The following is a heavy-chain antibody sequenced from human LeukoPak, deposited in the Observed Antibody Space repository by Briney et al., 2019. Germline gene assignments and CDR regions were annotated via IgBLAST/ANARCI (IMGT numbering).Heavy chain of an antibody. CDR1: GFTFSSYW. CDR3: ARGRRGWYSSSGWFDP. J-gene: IGHJ5*02. D-gene: IGHD6-6*01. Sequence: PGGSLRLSCAASGFTFSSYWMSWVRQAPGKGLEWVANIKQDGSEKYYVDSVKGRFTISRDNAKNSLYLQMNSLRAEDTAVYYCARGRRGWYSSSGWFDPWGQGTLVTVSS. V-gene: IGHV3-7*01. CDR2: IKQDGSEK.